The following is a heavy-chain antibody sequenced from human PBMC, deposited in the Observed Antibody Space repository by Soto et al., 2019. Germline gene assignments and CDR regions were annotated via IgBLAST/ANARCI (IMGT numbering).Heavy chain of an antibody. Sequence: VQLQESGPGLVKPSETLSLTCTVSGDSVSSDSYYWTWIRQPPGKGLEWIGYIYSRGSTNYNPSLKSRVTISLDTSSNQFSLELTSVTAADTAIYYCARDIRGYSRAFDYWGQGTLVTVSS. CDR3: ARDIRGYSRAFDY. CDR2: IYSRGST. V-gene: IGHV4-61*01. D-gene: IGHD5-18*01. J-gene: IGHJ4*02. CDR1: GDSVSSDSYY.